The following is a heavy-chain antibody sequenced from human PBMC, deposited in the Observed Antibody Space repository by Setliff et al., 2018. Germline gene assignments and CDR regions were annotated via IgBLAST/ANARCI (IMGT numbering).Heavy chain of an antibody. CDR3: AREVLSTVVAWDY. CDR1: GGTFSNYG. J-gene: IGHJ4*02. V-gene: IGHV1-69*05. D-gene: IGHD4-17*01. Sequence: SVKVSCKASGGTFSNYGISWVRQAPGQGLEWMGGTIPMFRTTNYARKFQGRVTIITDESTSTAYMQLRSLTSDDTAVYYCAREVLSTVVAWDYWGQGTLVTVPQ. CDR2: TIPMFRTT.